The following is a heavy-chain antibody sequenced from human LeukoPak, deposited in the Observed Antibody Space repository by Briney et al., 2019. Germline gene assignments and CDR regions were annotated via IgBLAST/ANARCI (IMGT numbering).Heavy chain of an antibody. D-gene: IGHD2-2*01. Sequence: ASVKVSCKASGYTFTSYGISWVRQAPGQGLEWMGWISAYNGNTNYAQKLQGRVTMTTDTSTSTAYMELRSLRSDDTAVYYCASSLEYCSSTSCYVGYWGQGTLVTVSS. CDR2: ISAYNGNT. CDR1: GYTFTSYG. J-gene: IGHJ4*02. CDR3: ASSLEYCSSTSCYVGY. V-gene: IGHV1-18*01.